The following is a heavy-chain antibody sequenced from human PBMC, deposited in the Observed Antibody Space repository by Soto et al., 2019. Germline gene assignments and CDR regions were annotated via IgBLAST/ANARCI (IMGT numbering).Heavy chain of an antibody. V-gene: IGHV3-21*06. CDR1: GFILSGYT. CDR3: VRSSTIVATITRPKYFDF. CDR2: ISGSSRYI. Sequence: GSLRLSRSTLGFILSGYTMNWVRQGPGEGLEWVSSISGSSRYIYYADSMKGRFTISRDNAKNSLFLQMDSLRADDTAVYYCVRSSTIVATITRPKYFDFWGQGSLVTVSS. J-gene: IGHJ4*02. D-gene: IGHD5-12*01.